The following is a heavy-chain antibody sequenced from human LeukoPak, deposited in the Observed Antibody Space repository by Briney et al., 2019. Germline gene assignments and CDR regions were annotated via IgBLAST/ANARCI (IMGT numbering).Heavy chain of an antibody. CDR3: AKAEGYDFWSGQYYFDC. CDR1: GFTFSSYA. J-gene: IGHJ4*02. Sequence: GGSLRLSCAASGFTFSSYAMSWVRQAPGKGLEWVSAISGSGGSTYYADSVKGRFTISRDNSKNTLYLQMNSLRAEDTAVYYCAKAEGYDFWSGQYYFDCWGQGTLVTVSS. V-gene: IGHV3-23*01. CDR2: ISGSGGST. D-gene: IGHD3-3*01.